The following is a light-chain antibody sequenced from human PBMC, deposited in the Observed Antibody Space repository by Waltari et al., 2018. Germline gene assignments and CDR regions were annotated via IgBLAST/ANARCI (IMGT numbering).Light chain of an antibody. CDR1: DLATRR. Sequence: SYVLTQPPSVSVAPGKPARIPCGGNDLATRRLHWYQQQPGQAPVLVVFDDSDRPSGIPERFSGSNSANTATLTISRVEAGDEADYYCHVWDTRTDHVVFGGGTKLTVL. J-gene: IGLJ2*01. V-gene: IGLV3-21*03. CDR3: HVWDTRTDHVV. CDR2: DDS.